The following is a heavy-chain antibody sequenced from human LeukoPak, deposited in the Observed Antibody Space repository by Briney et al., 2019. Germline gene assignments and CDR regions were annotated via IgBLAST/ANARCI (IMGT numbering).Heavy chain of an antibody. D-gene: IGHD3-10*01. J-gene: IGHJ4*02. CDR1: GGSISSSNW. CDR2: IYYSGST. CDR3: ARSSTLYGHFDY. Sequence: SGTLSLTCAVSGGSISSSNWWSWVRQPPGKGLEWFGTIYYSGSTYYNPSLKSRVTISVDTSKNQFSLKLNSVTAADTAVYYCARSSTLYGHFDYWGQGSLVTVSS. V-gene: IGHV4-4*02.